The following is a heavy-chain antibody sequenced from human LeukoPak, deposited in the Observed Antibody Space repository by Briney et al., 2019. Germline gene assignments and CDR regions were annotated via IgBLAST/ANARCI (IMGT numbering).Heavy chain of an antibody. CDR3: ARSIVVAGIVSDYYYYAMDV. Sequence: PSETLSLTCIVSGGSISSYYWSWIRQPPGKGLEWIGYIYYMGSTTYNPSLKSRDTISLQTSKKQFSLKLSSVTAEDTAVYYCARSIVVAGIVSDYYYYAMDVWGQGTTVTVSS. J-gene: IGHJ6*02. D-gene: IGHD6-19*01. CDR2: IYYMGST. V-gene: IGHV4-59*08. CDR1: GGSISSYY.